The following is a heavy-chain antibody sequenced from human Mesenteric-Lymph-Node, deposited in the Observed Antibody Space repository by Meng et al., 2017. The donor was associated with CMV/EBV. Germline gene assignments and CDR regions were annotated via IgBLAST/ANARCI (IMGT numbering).Heavy chain of an antibody. CDR3: ARVVEMPTTLGHNWFDP. CDR2: MNPNSGNT. CDR1: GYTFTSYD. Sequence: ASVKVSCKASGYTFTSYDINWVRQATGQGLEWMGWMNPNSGNTGYAQKFQGRVTMTRNTSISTAYMELSSLRSEDTAVYYCARVVEMPTTLGHNWFDPWGQGTLVTVSS. V-gene: IGHV1-8*01. D-gene: IGHD5-24*01. J-gene: IGHJ5*02.